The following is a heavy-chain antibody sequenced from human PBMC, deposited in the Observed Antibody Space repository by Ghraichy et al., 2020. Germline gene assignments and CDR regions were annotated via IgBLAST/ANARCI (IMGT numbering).Heavy chain of an antibody. J-gene: IGHJ4*02. Sequence: GGSLRLSCAASGFTFGSNWMTWVRQAPGKGLEWVGNIKQDGSEKYYVGSVKGRFSISRDKAQNSLYLQMNSLRDEDTAVYYCARAVHRVGPYLDYWGQGTLVTVSS. D-gene: IGHD1-26*01. CDR3: ARAVHRVGPYLDY. V-gene: IGHV3-7*01. CDR2: IKQDGSEK. CDR1: GFTFGSNW.